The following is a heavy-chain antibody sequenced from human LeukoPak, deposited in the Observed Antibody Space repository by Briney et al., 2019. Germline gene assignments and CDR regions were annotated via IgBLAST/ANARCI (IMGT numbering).Heavy chain of an antibody. CDR3: ARGAAELRYFDWTDY. V-gene: IGHV4-34*01. CDR2: INHSGST. CDR1: GGSFSGYY. Sequence: SETLSLTCAVYGGSFSGYYWSWIRQAPGKGLEWIGEINHSGSTNYNPSLKSRVTISVDTSKNQFSLKLSSVTAADTAVYYCARGAAELRYFDWTDYWGQGTLVTVSS. J-gene: IGHJ4*02. D-gene: IGHD3-9*01.